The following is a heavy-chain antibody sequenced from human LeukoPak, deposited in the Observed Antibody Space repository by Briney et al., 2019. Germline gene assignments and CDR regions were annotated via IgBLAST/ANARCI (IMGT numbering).Heavy chain of an antibody. Sequence: ASVKLSFTASGYTFTCCYMHWMRLAHGQGIELKGRINPNRGGTNYAQKFQGRVTMTRDTSISTAYMELSRLRSDDTAVYYWARGGYCSSTSCFSWFDPWGQGTLVTVSS. CDR1: GYTFTCCY. CDR2: INPNRGGT. D-gene: IGHD2-2*01. J-gene: IGHJ5*02. CDR3: ARGGYCSSTSCFSWFDP. V-gene: IGHV1-2*06.